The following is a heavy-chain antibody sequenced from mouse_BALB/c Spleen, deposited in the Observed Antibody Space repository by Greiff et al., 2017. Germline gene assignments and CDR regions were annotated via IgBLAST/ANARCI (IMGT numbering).Heavy chain of an antibody. Sequence: EVQLMESGGGLVKPGGSLKLSCAASGFTFSSYAMPWVRQTPEKRLEWVASISSGGSTYYPDSVKGRFTISRDNARNILYLQMSSLRSEDTAMYYCARGAYGYFDYWGAGTTLTVSS. V-gene: IGHV5-6-5*01. CDR2: ISSGGST. J-gene: IGHJ2*01. CDR1: GFTFSSYA. CDR3: ARGAYGYFDY. D-gene: IGHD1-1*02.